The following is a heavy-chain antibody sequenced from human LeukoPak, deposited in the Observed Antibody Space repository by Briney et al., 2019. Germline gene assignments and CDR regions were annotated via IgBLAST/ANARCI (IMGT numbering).Heavy chain of an antibody. CDR1: GYSFTDYY. Sequence: ASVQVSCKTSGYSFTDYYMHWGRQSPGQEVEWLGWINPTSGGTSSAQKFQGRVTMTRDTSITTVYMEVSWLTSAETAIYYCERADRLHGDPYRIGPWGQGTLVTVSS. CDR2: INPTSGGT. D-gene: IGHD1-14*01. J-gene: IGHJ5*02. CDR3: ERADRLHGDPYRIGP. V-gene: IGHV1-2*02.